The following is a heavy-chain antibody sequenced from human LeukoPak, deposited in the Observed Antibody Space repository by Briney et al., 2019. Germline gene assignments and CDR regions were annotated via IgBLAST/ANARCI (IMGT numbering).Heavy chain of an antibody. D-gene: IGHD2-15*01. J-gene: IGHJ4*02. CDR3: ARDQGSGAFDY. CDR1: GYSISNAYY. CDR2: LYHSGST. V-gene: IGHV4-38-2*02. Sequence: PSETLSLTCTVSGYSISNAYYWGWIRQPPGKGLEWIGSLYHSGSTYYNPSLKSRVTTSVDTSKNRFSLKLTSVTAADTAVYYCARDQGSGAFDYWGQGTLVTVSS.